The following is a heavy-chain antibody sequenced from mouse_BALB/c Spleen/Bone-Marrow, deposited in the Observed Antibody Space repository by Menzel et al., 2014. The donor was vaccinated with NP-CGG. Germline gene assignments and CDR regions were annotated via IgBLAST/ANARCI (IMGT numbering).Heavy chain of an antibody. CDR2: INPSNGGT. V-gene: IGHV1S81*02. CDR3: SRGRRDAFDY. J-gene: IGHJ4*01. CDR1: GYTFTSYY. Sequence: QVQLQQSGAELVKPGASVKLSCKASGYTFTSYYMYWVKQRPGQGLEWFGEINPSNGGTNFNEKFKNKATLTVDKFSSTAYMQLSSLASEDSAVYYCSRGRRDAFDYWGQGTSVTVSS.